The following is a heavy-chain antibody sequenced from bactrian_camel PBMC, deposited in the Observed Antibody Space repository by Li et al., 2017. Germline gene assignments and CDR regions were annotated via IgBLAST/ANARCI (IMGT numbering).Heavy chain of an antibody. V-gene: IGHV3S53*01. D-gene: IGHD1*01. Sequence: VQLVESGGGSVQAGGSLRLVCAGSGSSGSSWSSDCMAWYRQYSGQQRRMGVAAIDTAGDAVYGDSVQGRFTITRDVATNIVYLQMNNLKPEDTAKYLCAAEELLPYGCGVLADAGDEFTEWGQGTQVTVS. J-gene: IGHJ4*01. CDR1: GSSWSSDC. CDR3: AAEELLPYGCGVLADAGDEFTE. CDR2: IDTAGDA.